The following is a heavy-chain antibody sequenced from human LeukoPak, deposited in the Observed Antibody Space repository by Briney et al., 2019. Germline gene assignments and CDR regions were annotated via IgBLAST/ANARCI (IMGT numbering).Heavy chain of an antibody. Sequence: PGRSLRLSCAASGFTFSSYGMHWVRQAPGKGLEWVAVISYDGGDKYYADSVKGRFTISRDNAKNSLYLQMNSLRAGDTAVYYCARDAYYSDTVFDYWGQGTLVTVSS. V-gene: IGHV3-30*03. CDR1: GFTFSSYG. D-gene: IGHD3-22*01. CDR3: ARDAYYSDTVFDY. J-gene: IGHJ4*02. CDR2: ISYDGGDK.